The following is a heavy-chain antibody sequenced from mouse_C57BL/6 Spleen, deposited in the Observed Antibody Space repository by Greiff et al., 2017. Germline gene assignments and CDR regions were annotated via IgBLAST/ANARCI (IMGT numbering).Heavy chain of an antibody. CDR2: IDPENGDT. V-gene: IGHV14-4*01. J-gene: IGHJ3*01. D-gene: IGHD1-1*01. CDR1: GFNIKDDY. CDR3: TTYSGSSEFAY. Sequence: VQLQQSGAELVRPGASVKLSCTASGFNIKDDYMHWVKQRPEQGLEWIGWIDPENGDTEYASKFQGKATITADTPSNTAYLQLSSLTSEDTAVYYCTTYSGSSEFAYWGQGTLVTVSA.